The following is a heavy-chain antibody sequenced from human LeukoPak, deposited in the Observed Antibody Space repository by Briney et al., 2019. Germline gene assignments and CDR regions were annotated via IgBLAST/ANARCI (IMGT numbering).Heavy chain of an antibody. CDR3: ARAPRITIFGVVWYCYYYYMDV. D-gene: IGHD3-3*01. CDR1: GGSFSGYY. Sequence: SETLSLTCAVYGGSFSGYYWSWIRQPPGKGLEWIGEINHSGSTNYNPSLKSRVTISVDTSKNQFSLKLSSVTAADTAVYYCARAPRITIFGVVWYCYYYYMDVWGKGTTVTVSS. V-gene: IGHV4-34*01. CDR2: INHSGST. J-gene: IGHJ6*03.